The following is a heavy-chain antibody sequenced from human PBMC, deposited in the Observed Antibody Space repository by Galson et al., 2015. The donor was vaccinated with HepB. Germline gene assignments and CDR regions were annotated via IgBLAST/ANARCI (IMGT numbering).Heavy chain of an antibody. CDR3: ARVRSGGYRAAAAGFDI. CDR2: ISAYNGDT. J-gene: IGHJ3*02. Sequence: SVKVSCKASGYTLTRNGISWVRQAPGQGLEWMGWISAYNGDTNYAQKFRGRVTMTTDTATSTAYMELRTLRSDDTAVYYCARVRSGGYRAAAAGFDIWGQGTVVTVSS. D-gene: IGHD1-26*01. CDR1: GYTLTRNG. V-gene: IGHV1-18*01.